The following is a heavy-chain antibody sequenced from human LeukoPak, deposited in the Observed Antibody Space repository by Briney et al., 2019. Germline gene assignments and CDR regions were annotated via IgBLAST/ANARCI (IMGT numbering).Heavy chain of an antibody. D-gene: IGHD1-7*01. J-gene: IGHJ2*01. CDR3: AKDPSVTGTGWYFDL. CDR1: GFTFSTYS. Sequence: GGSLRLSCAASGFTFSTYSVNWVRQAPGKGLEWVSYINPSSKNIYYADSVMGRFTISRDNAKSFLYLQMNNLRADDTAIYYCAKDPSVTGTGWYFDLWGRGTLVFVSS. CDR2: INPSSKNI. V-gene: IGHV3-48*01.